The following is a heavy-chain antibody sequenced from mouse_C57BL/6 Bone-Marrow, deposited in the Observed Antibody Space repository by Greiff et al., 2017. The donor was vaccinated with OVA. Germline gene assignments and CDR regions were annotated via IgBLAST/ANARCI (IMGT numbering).Heavy chain of an antibody. CDR1: GFTFSSYG. V-gene: IGHV5-6*01. J-gene: IGHJ2*01. CDR3: ARHLCLDY. CDR2: ISSGGSYP. Sequence: EVKLVESGGDLVKPGGSLKLSCAASGFTFSSYGMSWVRQTPDKRLEWVATISSGGSYPYYPDSVKGRFTISRDNAKNTLYLQMSSLKSEDTAMYYCARHLCLDYWGQGTTLTVSS.